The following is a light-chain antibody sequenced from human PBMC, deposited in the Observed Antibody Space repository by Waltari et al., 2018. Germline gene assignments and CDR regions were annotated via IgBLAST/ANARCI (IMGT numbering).Light chain of an antibody. V-gene: IGLV4-69*01. CDR2: INSDGSH. J-gene: IGLJ2*01. CDR3: QTWDPGINWI. CDR1: SGHTYSA. Sequence: QPVLTQSPSASASSGASVNLTCTLSSGHTYSAIAWHQHVPHKAPRYLMKINSDGSHTKGDGIPHSFSGSSSGAGRYLFISSLQSEDEADYYCQTWDPGINWIFGGGTKLTVL.